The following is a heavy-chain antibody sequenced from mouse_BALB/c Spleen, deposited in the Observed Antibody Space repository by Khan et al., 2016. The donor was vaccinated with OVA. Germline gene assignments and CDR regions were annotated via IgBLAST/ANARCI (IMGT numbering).Heavy chain of an antibody. J-gene: IGHJ3*01. V-gene: IGHV5-9-3*01. D-gene: IGHD1-1*01. CDR3: ARHNYGPFAY. Sequence: EVQLVASGGGLVKPGGSLKLSCVASGFTFSTFAMSWVRQTPEKRLEWVATINSGGDYTYYPDSVKGRFTISRDSAKNTLSLQMSSLRSEDMAMYYCARHNYGPFAYWGQGTLVTVSA. CDR1: GFTFSTFA. CDR2: INSGGDYT.